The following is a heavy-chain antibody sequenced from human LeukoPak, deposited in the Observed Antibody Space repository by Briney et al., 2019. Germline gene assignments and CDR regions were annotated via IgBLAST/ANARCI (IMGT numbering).Heavy chain of an antibody. CDR1: GFTFSSYG. CDR2: IWYDGSNK. Sequence: PGGSLRLSCAASGFTFSSYGMHWVRQAPGKGLEWAAVIWYDGSNKYYADSVKGRFTISRDNSKNTLYLQMNSLRAEDTAVYYCARALGMDVWGQGTTVTVSS. J-gene: IGHJ6*02. V-gene: IGHV3-33*01. CDR3: ARALGMDV.